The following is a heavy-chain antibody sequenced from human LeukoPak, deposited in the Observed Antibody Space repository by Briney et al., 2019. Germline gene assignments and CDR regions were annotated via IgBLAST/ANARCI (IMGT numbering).Heavy chain of an antibody. J-gene: IGHJ4*02. CDR2: IYYSGST. V-gene: IGHV4-61*05. CDR3: ARAELLSPFDY. Sequence: SETLSLTCTVSGGSIRSSYYYWGWIRQPPGKGLEWIGYIYYSGSTNYNPSLKSRVTISVDTSKNQFSLKLSSVTAADTAVYYCARAELLSPFDYWGQGTLVTVSS. D-gene: IGHD3-10*01. CDR1: GGSIRSSYYY.